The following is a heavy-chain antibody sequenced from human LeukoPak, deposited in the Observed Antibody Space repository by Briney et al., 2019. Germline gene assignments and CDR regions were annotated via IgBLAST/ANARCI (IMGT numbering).Heavy chain of an antibody. CDR2: INWNGGST. CDR1: GFTFDDYG. J-gene: IGHJ3*02. V-gene: IGHV3-20*04. Sequence: GGSLRLSCAASGFTFDDYGMSWVRQAPGKGLEWVSGINWNGGSTGYADSVKGRFTISRDNDKNSLYLQMNSLRAEDTALYYCARDGGYDILTGDPRGAFDIWGQGTMVTVSS. D-gene: IGHD3-9*01. CDR3: ARDGGYDILTGDPRGAFDI.